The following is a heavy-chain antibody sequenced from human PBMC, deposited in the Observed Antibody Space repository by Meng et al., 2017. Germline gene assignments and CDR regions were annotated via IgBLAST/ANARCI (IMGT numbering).Heavy chain of an antibody. V-gene: IGHV3-7*01. D-gene: IGHD3-22*01. CDR1: GFTFSSYW. CDR3: ARDLKPVDSSGYYYWAEGAFDI. J-gene: IGHJ3*02. CDR2: IKQDGSEK. Sequence: GGSLRLSCAASGFTFSSYWMSWVRQAPGKGLEWVANIKQDGSEKYYVDSVKGRFTISRDNAKNSLYLQMNSLRAEDTAVYYCARDLKPVDSSGYYYWAEGAFDIWGQGTMVTVSS.